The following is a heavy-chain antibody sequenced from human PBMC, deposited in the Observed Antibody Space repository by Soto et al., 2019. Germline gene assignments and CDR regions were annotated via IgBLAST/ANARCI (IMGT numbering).Heavy chain of an antibody. CDR3: ARDFYCSGGSCYPQPTYYFDY. J-gene: IGHJ4*02. V-gene: IGHV3-30-3*01. CDR1: GFAFSSYA. Sequence: GGSLRLSCAASGFAFSSYAMHWVRQAPGKGLEWVAVISYDGSNKYYADSVKGRFTISRDNSKNTLYLQMNSLRAEDTAVYYCARDFYCSGGSCYPQPTYYFDYWGQGTLVTVSS. D-gene: IGHD2-15*01. CDR2: ISYDGSNK.